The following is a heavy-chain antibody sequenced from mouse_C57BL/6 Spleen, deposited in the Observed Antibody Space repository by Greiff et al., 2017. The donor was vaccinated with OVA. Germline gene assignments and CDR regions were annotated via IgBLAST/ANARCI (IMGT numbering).Heavy chain of an antibody. D-gene: IGHD3-2*02. CDR2: IYPRSGNT. V-gene: IGHV1-81*01. CDR3: AREETAQAKGAMDY. CDR1: GYTFTRYG. Sequence: QVQLQQSGAELARPGASVKLSCKASGYTFTRYGISWVKQRTGQGLEWIGEIYPRSGNTYYNEKFKGKATLTADKSSSTAYMELRSLTSEDSAVYFCAREETAQAKGAMDYWGQGTSVTVSS. J-gene: IGHJ4*01.